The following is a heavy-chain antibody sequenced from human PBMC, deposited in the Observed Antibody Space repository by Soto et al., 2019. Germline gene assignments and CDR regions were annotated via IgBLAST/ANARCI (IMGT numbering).Heavy chain of an antibody. CDR3: ARDGGFGELKY. Sequence: QVQLVQSGAELKKPGSSVKVSCKASGDTFSGYPINWVRQAPGVGLEWMGRIIPVFGTTNDAQRFEGRVTFTADESMNTAYMELRGLLSEDTAVYYCARDGGFGELKYWGPGTLVTVSS. V-gene: IGHV1-69*18. D-gene: IGHD3-10*01. CDR1: GDTFSGYP. J-gene: IGHJ4*02. CDR2: IIPVFGTT.